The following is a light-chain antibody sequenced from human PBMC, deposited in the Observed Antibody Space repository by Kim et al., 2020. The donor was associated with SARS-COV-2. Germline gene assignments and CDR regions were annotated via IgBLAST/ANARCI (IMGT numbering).Light chain of an antibody. CDR3: QHYHKWPPWT. CDR2: DAS. Sequence: SPGDRVPLSCRASQSVDGDVAWYQQKPGQPPRLLIYDASTRATGVADRFRGSGSGTEFTLTISSLQSEDLAVYYCQHYHKWPPWTFGRGTKVDIK. V-gene: IGKV3-15*01. CDR1: QSVDGD. J-gene: IGKJ1*01.